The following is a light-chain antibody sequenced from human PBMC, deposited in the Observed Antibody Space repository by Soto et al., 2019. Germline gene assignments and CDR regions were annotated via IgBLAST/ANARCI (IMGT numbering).Light chain of an antibody. CDR1: SSDVGGYNY. CDR2: EVS. CDR3: SSYTSSSTWV. J-gene: IGLJ3*02. V-gene: IGLV2-14*01. Sequence: QSALTQPASVSGSPGXXXXISCTGTSSDVGGYNYVSWYQQHPGKAPKLMIYEVSNRPSGVSNRFSGSKSGNTASLTISGLQAEDEADYYCSSYTSSSTWVFGGGTQLTVL.